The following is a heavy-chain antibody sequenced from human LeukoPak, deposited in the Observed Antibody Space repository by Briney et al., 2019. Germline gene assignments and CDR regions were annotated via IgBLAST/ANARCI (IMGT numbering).Heavy chain of an antibody. CDR2: IYPGVSDT. V-gene: IGHV5-51*01. CDR3: ARRFHDFWSGPLNYFDY. D-gene: IGHD3-3*01. J-gene: IGHJ4*02. Sequence: GESLKISCKGSGYSFTSYWIGWVRQMPGKGLEWMGIIYPGVSDTRYSPSFQGQVTISADKSISTAYLQWSSLKASDTAMYYCARRFHDFWSGPLNYFDYWGQGTLVTVSS. CDR1: GYSFTSYW.